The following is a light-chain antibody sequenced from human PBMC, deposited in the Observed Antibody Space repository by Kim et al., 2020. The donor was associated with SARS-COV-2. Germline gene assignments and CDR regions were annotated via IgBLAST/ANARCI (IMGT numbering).Light chain of an antibody. V-gene: IGLV2-14*04. Sequence: GQSITLFCSGTSSDVGDYDFVSWYQQYSGKAPKLMIYDVSKRPSGVSNRFSGSKSGNTASLTISGLQAEDEADYYCSSYTSSNSWVFGGGTQLTVL. CDR1: SSDVGDYDF. CDR2: DVS. CDR3: SSYTSSNSWV. J-gene: IGLJ3*02.